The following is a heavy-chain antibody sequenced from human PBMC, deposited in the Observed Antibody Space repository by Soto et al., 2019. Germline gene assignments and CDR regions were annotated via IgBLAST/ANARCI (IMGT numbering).Heavy chain of an antibody. CDR3: VRSGTARLLRHSWFDT. CDR2: ITTSSAYI. V-gene: IGHV3-21*01. D-gene: IGHD2-21*01. CDR1: GFTFNTYD. J-gene: IGHJ5*02. Sequence: GGSLRLSCAASGFTFNTYDMNWVRQAPGKGLEWVSSITTSSAYIYYADSLKGRITISRDDAKNSLFLQMNSLRAEDTAVYYCVRSGTARLLRHSWFDTWGQGTLVTVSS.